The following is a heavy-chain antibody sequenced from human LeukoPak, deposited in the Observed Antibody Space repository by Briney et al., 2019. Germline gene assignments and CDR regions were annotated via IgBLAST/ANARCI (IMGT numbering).Heavy chain of an antibody. CDR2: IDHSGST. V-gene: IGHV4-39*07. Sequence: PSETLSLTCTVSGGSISSSSYYWGWVRQPPGKGLEWIGSIDHSGSTYYNPSLKSRGTISVDTPTTQFSLKLSSVTAADTAVYYCARGRARRGYSYVIYYYYYMDVWGKGTTVTVSS. D-gene: IGHD5-18*01. J-gene: IGHJ6*03. CDR1: GGSISSSSYY. CDR3: ARGRARRGYSYVIYYYYYMDV.